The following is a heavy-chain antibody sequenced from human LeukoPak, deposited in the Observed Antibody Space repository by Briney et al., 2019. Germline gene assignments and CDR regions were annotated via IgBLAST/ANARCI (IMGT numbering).Heavy chain of an antibody. CDR1: GFTVSSNY. J-gene: IGHJ4*02. CDR2: IYSGGST. D-gene: IGHD1-26*01. V-gene: IGHV3-66*02. Sequence: GGSLRLSCAASGFTVSSNYMSWVRQAPGKGLEWVSVIYSGGSTYYADSVKGRFTISRDNYKNTLYLQMNSLRAKDTAVYYCASLVGATNYFYWGQRTLVTVSS. CDR3: ASLVGATNYFY.